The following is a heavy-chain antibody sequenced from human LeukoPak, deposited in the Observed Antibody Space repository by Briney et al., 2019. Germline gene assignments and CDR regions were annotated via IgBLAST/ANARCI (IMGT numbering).Heavy chain of an antibody. J-gene: IGHJ4*02. V-gene: IGHV4-59*08. CDR1: GASISSYY. Sequence: SERVSLTCTVSGASISSYYWSWIRQPPGKGLEWIAYIYYSVSTNYNPSPKSRVTISVDTSKNQFSLNLSSVTAADTAVYYCARRRYYGGGFYFDYWGQGTL. D-gene: IGHD4-23*01. CDR2: IYYSVST. CDR3: ARRRYYGGGFYFDY.